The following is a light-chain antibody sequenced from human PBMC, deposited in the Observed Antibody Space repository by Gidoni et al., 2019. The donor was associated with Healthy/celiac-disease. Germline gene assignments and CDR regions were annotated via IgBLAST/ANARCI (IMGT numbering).Light chain of an antibody. CDR1: QSISSY. CDR3: QQSYSTAAT. Sequence: DIQMTQSPSSLSASVGDSVTITGRASQSISSYLNWYQQKPGKAPKLLIYAASSLQSGVPSRFSGSGSGTEFTLTISSLQPEDVATYYCQQSYSTAATFGGGTKVEIK. CDR2: AAS. J-gene: IGKJ4*01. V-gene: IGKV1-39*01.